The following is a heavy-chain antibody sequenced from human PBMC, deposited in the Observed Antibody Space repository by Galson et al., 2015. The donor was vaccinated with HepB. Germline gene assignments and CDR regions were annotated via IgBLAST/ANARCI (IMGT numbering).Heavy chain of an antibody. J-gene: IGHJ4*02. V-gene: IGHV3-23*01. CDR2: ISGSGGTT. CDR1: GFTFSSYA. CDR3: ASTIFGVVYYFDY. D-gene: IGHD3-3*01. Sequence: SLRLSCAASGFTFSSYAMTWVRQAPGKGLEWVSVISGSGGTTYYADSVKGRFTISRDNSKNTLYLQMNSLRAEDTAIYYCASTIFGVVYYFDYWGQGTLVTVSS.